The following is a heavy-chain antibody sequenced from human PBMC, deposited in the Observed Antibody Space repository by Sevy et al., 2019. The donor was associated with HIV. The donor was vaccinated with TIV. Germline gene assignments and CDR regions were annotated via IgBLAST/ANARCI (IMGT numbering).Heavy chain of an antibody. V-gene: IGHV3-30-3*01. CDR2: ISYDGSNK. CDR1: GFTFSSYA. J-gene: IGHJ6*02. Sequence: GGSLRLSCAASGFTFSSYAMHWVRQAPGKGLEWVAVISYDGSNKYYADSVKGRLTISRDNSKNTLYLQMNSLRAEDTAVYYCARGYYDFWSGYQPQNYYYYGMDVWGQGTTVTVSS. D-gene: IGHD3-3*01. CDR3: ARGYYDFWSGYQPQNYYYYGMDV.